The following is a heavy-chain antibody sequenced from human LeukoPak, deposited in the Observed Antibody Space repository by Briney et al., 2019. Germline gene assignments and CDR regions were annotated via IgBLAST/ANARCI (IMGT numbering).Heavy chain of an antibody. CDR1: GFTFSSYA. Sequence: PGGSLRLSCAASGFTFSSYAMSRVRQAPGKGLEWVSAISGSGGSTYYADSVKGRFTISRDNSKNTLYLQMNSLRAEDTAVYYCAKSRDYDFWSGSPQGFDYWGQGTLVTVSS. CDR3: AKSRDYDFWSGSPQGFDY. J-gene: IGHJ4*02. V-gene: IGHV3-23*01. D-gene: IGHD3-3*01. CDR2: ISGSGGST.